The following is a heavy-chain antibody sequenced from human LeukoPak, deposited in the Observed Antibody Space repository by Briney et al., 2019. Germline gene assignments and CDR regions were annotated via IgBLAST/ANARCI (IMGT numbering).Heavy chain of an antibody. CDR3: ATVQNQYSSSSHAFDI. CDR2: FDPEDGET. CDR1: GYTLTELS. Sequence: VASVKVSCKVSGYTLTELSMHWVRQAPGKGLEWMGGFDPEDGETIYAQKFQGRVTMTEDTSTDTAYMELSSLRSEDTAVYYCATVQNQYSSSSHAFDIWGQGTMVAVSS. V-gene: IGHV1-24*01. J-gene: IGHJ3*02. D-gene: IGHD6-6*01.